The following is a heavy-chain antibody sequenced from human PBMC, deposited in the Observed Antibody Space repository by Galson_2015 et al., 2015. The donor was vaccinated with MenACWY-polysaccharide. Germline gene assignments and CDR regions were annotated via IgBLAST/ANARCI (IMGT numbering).Heavy chain of an antibody. CDR3: ARGTGGRYYYGSGPTSGRFDP. D-gene: IGHD3-10*01. Sequence: SETLSLTCTVSGGSISSRSYFWDWIRQPPGKGLEWIGSISYSGSTDYKPSLKSRVTISVDSAKNQFSLKLSSVTAADTAVDYCARGTGGRYYYGSGPTSGRFDPWGQGTLVTVSS. V-gene: IGHV4-39*07. CDR1: GGSISSRSYF. CDR2: ISYSGST. J-gene: IGHJ5*02.